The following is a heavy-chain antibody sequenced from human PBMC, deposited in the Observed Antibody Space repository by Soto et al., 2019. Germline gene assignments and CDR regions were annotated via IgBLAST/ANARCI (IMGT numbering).Heavy chain of an antibody. CDR3: GKGSSVLHVCLDS. D-gene: IGHD2-8*01. CDR2: ILPIYNIT. CDR1: GGTFSSYA. J-gene: IGHJ4*02. Sequence: QMQLVQSGAEVKKPGSSVKVSCKASGGTFSSYAISWVRQVPGQGLEWMGSILPIYNITNYAEKFQGRVTVTADKSTNIAYMELHSLRSDDTAIYYCGKGSSVLHVCLDSWGQGAPVSVSS. V-gene: IGHV1-69*09.